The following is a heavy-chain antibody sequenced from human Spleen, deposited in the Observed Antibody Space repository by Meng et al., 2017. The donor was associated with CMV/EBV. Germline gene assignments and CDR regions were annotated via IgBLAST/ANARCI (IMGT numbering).Heavy chain of an antibody. CDR3: ARQLFGYYDSSGYYYREHAFDI. D-gene: IGHD3-22*01. J-gene: IGHJ3*02. CDR1: GDSIISSRYY. CDR2: GYYSGST. V-gene: IGHV4-39*01. Sequence: SETLSLTCTVSGDSIISSRYYWGWIRQTPGKGLEWVGSGYYSGSTYYNPSLKSRGTVSVDTSKNQFSLKLSSVTAADTAVYYCARQLFGYYDSSGYYYREHAFDIWGQGTMVTVSS.